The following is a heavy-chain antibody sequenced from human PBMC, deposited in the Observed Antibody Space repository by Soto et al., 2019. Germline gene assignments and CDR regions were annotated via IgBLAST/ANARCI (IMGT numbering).Heavy chain of an antibody. D-gene: IGHD1-26*01. CDR2: IFYSGHL. Sequence: SETLSLTCAVSGTSFGTYYWSWIRQPPGKGLEWISYIFYSGHLKYNPSLKSRLTISVDPPKNQISLRLTSLTAADTAVYYCAREGGGYRFDYWGQGARVTVS. J-gene: IGHJ4*02. V-gene: IGHV4-59*01. CDR1: GTSFGTYY. CDR3: AREGGGYRFDY.